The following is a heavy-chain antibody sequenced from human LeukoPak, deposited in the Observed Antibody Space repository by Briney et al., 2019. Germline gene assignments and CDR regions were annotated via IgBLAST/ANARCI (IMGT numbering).Heavy chain of an antibody. D-gene: IGHD3-9*01. Sequence: GGSLRLSCAASGFTFSNAWMSWVHQAPGKGLEWVGRIKSKTDGGTTDYAAPVKGRFTISRDNSKNTLYLQLNSLRAEDTAVYYCAKDAFLWFFDYWGQGTLVTVSS. V-gene: IGHV3-15*01. CDR1: GFTFSNAW. CDR3: AKDAFLWFFDY. J-gene: IGHJ4*02. CDR2: IKSKTDGGTT.